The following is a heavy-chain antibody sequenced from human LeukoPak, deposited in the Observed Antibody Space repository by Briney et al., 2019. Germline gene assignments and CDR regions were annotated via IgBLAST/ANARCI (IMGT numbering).Heavy chain of an antibody. CDR2: IGYGGNNI. V-gene: IGHV3-30*02. Sequence: PGGSLRLSCAASGFTFSAYGMHWVRQAPDKGLEWVAFIGYGGNNIYYADSVQGRFTISRDNSKNTLYLQMSHLRIEDTAVYYCAKSQALSDYWGQGTLVTVAS. CDR1: GFTFSAYG. J-gene: IGHJ4*02. D-gene: IGHD3-3*02. CDR3: AKSQALSDY.